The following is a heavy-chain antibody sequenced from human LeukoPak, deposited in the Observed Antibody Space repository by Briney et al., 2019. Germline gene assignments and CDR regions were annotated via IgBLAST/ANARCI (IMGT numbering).Heavy chain of an antibody. J-gene: IGHJ4*02. V-gene: IGHV4-4*07. D-gene: IGHD4-17*01. Sequence: SETLSLTCTVSGGSIRSNYWSWIQQPAGKGLEWIGRIYTSGSTIYNPSLKSRVTMSVDTSKNQFSLKLSSVTAADTAVYYCARGLKSYDFDYWGQGTLVTVSS. CDR2: IYTSGST. CDR3: ARGLKSYDFDY. CDR1: GGSIRSNY.